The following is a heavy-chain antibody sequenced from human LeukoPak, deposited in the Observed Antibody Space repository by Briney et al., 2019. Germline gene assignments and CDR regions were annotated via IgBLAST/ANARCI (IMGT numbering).Heavy chain of an antibody. Sequence: QPGGSLRLSCAASGFTFSSYGMHWVRQAPGKGLEWVAVIWYGGSNKYYADSVKGRFTISRDNSKNTLYLQMNSLRAEDTAVYYCAKIQGFERTVEGTFDYWGQGTLVTVSS. V-gene: IGHV3-30*02. CDR1: GFTFSSYG. CDR3: AKIQGFERTVEGTFDY. CDR2: IWYGGSNK. J-gene: IGHJ4*02. D-gene: IGHD4-23*01.